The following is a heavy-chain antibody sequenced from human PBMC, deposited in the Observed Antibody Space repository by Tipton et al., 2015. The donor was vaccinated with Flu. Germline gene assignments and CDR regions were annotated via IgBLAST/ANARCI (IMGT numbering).Heavy chain of an antibody. CDR2: ISGSGSST. CDR3: ARDRGGTPGY. V-gene: IGHV3-23*01. J-gene: IGHJ4*02. CDR1: GFTLSNYA. Sequence: SLRLSCATSGFTLSNYAMSWVRQAPGRGLEWVSSISGSGSSTYYADSVEGRFTISRDNSKNTVYLQMNSLRAEDTAVYYCARDRGGTPGYWGQGTLVTVSS.